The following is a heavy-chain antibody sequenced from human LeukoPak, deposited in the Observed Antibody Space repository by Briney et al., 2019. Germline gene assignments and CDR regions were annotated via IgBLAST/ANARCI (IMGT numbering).Heavy chain of an antibody. J-gene: IGHJ3*01. CDR1: EFTVSSNS. CDR3: AGGHSSGSYFNAYHL. Sequence: GGSLRLSCAASEFTVSSNSMSWVRQAPGKGLEWVSGVYSGGSTFYADSVKGRFIISRDSSKNTLYLQMNTLRAEDTAVYYCAGGHSSGSYFNAYHLWGQGTMDTVSS. CDR2: VYSGGST. D-gene: IGHD3-22*01. V-gene: IGHV3-53*01.